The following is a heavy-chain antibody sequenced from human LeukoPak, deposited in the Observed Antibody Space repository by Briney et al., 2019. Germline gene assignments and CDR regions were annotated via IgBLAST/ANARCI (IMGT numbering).Heavy chain of an antibody. Sequence: GGSLRLSCAASGFTFSDYYMSWVRQAPGKGLEWVSAISGSGGSTYYADSVKGRFTISRDNSKNTLYLQMNSLRAEDTAVYYCAKDGAKNRYNWNDGGYYWGQGTLVTVSS. CDR2: ISGSGGST. CDR1: GFTFSDYY. CDR3: AKDGAKNRYNWNDGGYY. J-gene: IGHJ4*02. D-gene: IGHD1-20*01. V-gene: IGHV3-23*01.